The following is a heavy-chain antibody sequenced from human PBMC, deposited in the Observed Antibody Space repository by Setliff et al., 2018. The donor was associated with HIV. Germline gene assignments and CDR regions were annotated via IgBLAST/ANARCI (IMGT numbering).Heavy chain of an antibody. V-gene: IGHV4-39*01. CDR2: IYYSGST. CDR3: ARMESTRPPRGLDY. J-gene: IGHJ4*02. D-gene: IGHD6-6*01. CDR1: GGSVSNSAYY. Sequence: SETLSLTCTVSGGSVSNSAYYWGWILQPTGKGLEWIGTIYYSGSTQYNPSFKSRVTISIDTSKNEFSLKLLSVTAADTAVYCARMESTRPPRGLDYWCQGTLVTVS.